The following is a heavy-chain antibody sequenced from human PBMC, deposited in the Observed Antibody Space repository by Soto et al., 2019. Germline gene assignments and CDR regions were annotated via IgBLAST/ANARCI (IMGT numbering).Heavy chain of an antibody. D-gene: IGHD4-17*01. V-gene: IGHV4-4*02. CDR1: DGSMSSSNW. Sequence: QVQLQESGPGLVKPSGTLSLTCTVSDGSMSSSNWWNWVRQPPGKGLEWIGEAHHSGRTNYNPSLKSRVTISVDKSKNHFSLKLSSVTAAVTAVDYCARSEATVLDNWGQGTLVTVSS. CDR3: ARSEATVLDN. CDR2: AHHSGRT. J-gene: IGHJ4*02.